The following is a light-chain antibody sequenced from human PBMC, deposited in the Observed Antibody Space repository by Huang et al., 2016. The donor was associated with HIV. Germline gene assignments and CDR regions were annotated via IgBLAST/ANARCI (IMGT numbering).Light chain of an antibody. V-gene: IGKV2-28*01. CDR1: QRLLHSNGNNY. CDR2: LGS. J-gene: IGKJ2*01. CDR3: MQALETPT. Sequence: DIVMTQSPLSLPVTPGEPASISCRSSQRLLHSNGNNYLDWYLQKPGQSPQLLIYLGSNRASGVPDRFSGSGSGTDFTLKISRVEAEDVGVYYCMQALETPTFGQGTKLEIK.